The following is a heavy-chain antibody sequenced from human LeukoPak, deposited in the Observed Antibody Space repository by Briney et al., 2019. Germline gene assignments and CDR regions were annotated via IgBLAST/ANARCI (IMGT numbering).Heavy chain of an antibody. D-gene: IGHD4-17*01. J-gene: IGHJ4*02. V-gene: IGHV3-30*18. CDR2: ISYDGSNK. Sequence: GGSLRLSGAASGFTFSSYGMHWVRQAPGKGLEWVAVISYDGSNKYYADSVKGRFTISRDNSKNTLYLQMNSLRAEDTAVYYCANLDYGDYYDYWGQGTLVTVSS. CDR1: GFTFSSYG. CDR3: ANLDYGDYYDY.